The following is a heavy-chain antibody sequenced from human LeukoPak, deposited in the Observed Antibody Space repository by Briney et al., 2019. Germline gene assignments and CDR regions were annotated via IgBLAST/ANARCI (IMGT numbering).Heavy chain of an antibody. D-gene: IGHD5-18*01. V-gene: IGHV3-21*01. J-gene: IGHJ4*02. CDR3: AGGPLGPSTWIQLWFDY. Sequence: GGSLRLSCAASGFTFSTYSMNWVRQAPGKGLEWVSSISSSSSYIYYADSVKGRFTISRDNAKNSLYLQMNSLRAEDTAVYYCAGGPLGPSTWIQLWFDYWGQGTLVTVSS. CDR1: GFTFSTYS. CDR2: ISSSSSYI.